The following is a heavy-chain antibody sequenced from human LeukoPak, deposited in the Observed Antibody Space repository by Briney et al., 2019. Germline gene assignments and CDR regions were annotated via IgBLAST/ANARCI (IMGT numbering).Heavy chain of an antibody. Sequence: PSQTLSLTCAVSGGSISSGGYSWSWIRQPPGKGLEWIGYIYHSGSTYYNPSLKSRVTISVDRSKNQFSLKLSPVTAADTAVYYCARARVPIAAAGTGRFDPWGQGTLVSVSS. CDR1: GGSISSGGYS. CDR2: IYHSGST. V-gene: IGHV4-30-2*01. CDR3: ARARVPIAAAGTGRFDP. D-gene: IGHD6-13*01. J-gene: IGHJ5*02.